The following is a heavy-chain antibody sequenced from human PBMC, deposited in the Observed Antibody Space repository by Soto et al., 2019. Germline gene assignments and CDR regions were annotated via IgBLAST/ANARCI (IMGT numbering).Heavy chain of an antibody. CDR1: GGSITSSSYY. CDR3: ASSLRYFDWLLSFYWFDP. D-gene: IGHD3-9*01. CDR2: IYYSGST. V-gene: IGHV4-39*01. Sequence: SETLSLTCTVSGGSITSSSYYWGWIRQPPGKGLEWIGSIYYSGSTYYNPSLKSRVTISVDTSKNRFSLKLSSVTAADTAVYYCASSLRYFDWLLSFYWFDPWGQGTLVTVSS. J-gene: IGHJ5*02.